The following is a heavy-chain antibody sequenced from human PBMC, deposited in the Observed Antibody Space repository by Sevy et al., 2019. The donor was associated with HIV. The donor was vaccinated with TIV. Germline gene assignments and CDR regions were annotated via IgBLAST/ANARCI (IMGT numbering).Heavy chain of an antibody. CDR3: ARWAAAGTEIDY. D-gene: IGHD6-13*01. CDR1: GGSISSGGYY. J-gene: IGHJ4*02. Sequence: SESLSLTCTVSGGSISSGGYYWSWIRQHPGKGLEWIGYIYYSGSTYDNPSLKSRVTISVETSKNQFSLKLSSVTAADTAVYYCARWAAAGTEIDYWGQGTLVTASS. CDR2: IYYSGST. V-gene: IGHV4-31*03.